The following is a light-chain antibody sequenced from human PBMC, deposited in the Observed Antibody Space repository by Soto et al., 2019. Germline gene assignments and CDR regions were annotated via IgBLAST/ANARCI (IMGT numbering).Light chain of an antibody. CDR1: QSISSW. CDR3: QQYNSYPWT. Sequence: DIQMTQSPSTLSASVGDRVTITCRASQSISSWLAWYQQKPGKAPKLLIYDASSLESGVPSMFSGSGSGTEFTLTISSLQPYDFATYDCQQYNSYPWTFGQGTKVEIK. CDR2: DAS. V-gene: IGKV1-5*01. J-gene: IGKJ1*01.